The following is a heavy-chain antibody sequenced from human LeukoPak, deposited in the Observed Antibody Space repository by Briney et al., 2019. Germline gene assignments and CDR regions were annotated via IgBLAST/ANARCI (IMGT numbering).Heavy chain of an antibody. CDR3: ARDPVVVVAATPLYYYGMDV. V-gene: IGHV1-69*13. Sequence: ASVKLSCKASGGTFSSYAISWVRQAPGQGLEWMGGIIPIFGTANYAQKFQGRVTITADESTSTAYMELSSLRSEDTAVYYCARDPVVVVAATPLYYYGMDVWGQGTAVTVS. D-gene: IGHD2-15*01. J-gene: IGHJ6*02. CDR2: IIPIFGTA. CDR1: GGTFSSYA.